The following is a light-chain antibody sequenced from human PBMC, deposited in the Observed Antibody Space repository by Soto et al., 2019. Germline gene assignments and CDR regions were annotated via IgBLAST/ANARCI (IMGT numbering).Light chain of an antibody. V-gene: IGLV2-14*01. CDR3: SPYTSSSPPWV. CDR1: SSDVGGYNY. Sequence: QSALTQPASVSGSPGQSITISCTGTSSDVGGYNYVSWYQQHPGKAPKLMIYEVSNRPSGVSNRFSGSKSGNTASLTISGLQGEDEGDYYCSPYTSSSPPWVFGGGTKLTVL. CDR2: EVS. J-gene: IGLJ3*02.